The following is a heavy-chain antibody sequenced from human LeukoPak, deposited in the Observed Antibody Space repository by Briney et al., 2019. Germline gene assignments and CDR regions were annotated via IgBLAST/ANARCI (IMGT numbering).Heavy chain of an antibody. CDR3: ARGRYSNSWLDY. Sequence: GGSLRLSCAVSGLTVSYNYMGWVRQPPGKGPELVSVIETGDTTYYADSVKGRFTLSRDNSKNTLYLQMNDLRVEDTAVYYCARGRYSNSWLDYWGQGTLVTVSS. D-gene: IGHD6-13*01. CDR1: GLTVSYNY. J-gene: IGHJ4*02. V-gene: IGHV3-53*01. CDR2: IETGDTT.